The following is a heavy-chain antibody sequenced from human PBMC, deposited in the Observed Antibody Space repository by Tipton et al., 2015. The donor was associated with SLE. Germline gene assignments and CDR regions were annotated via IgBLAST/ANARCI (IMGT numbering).Heavy chain of an antibody. Sequence: SLRLSCAASGFTFSRYWMSWVRQAPGKGLEWVAVISYDGSNTYYSESVKGRLTLSRANFKNTVYLQMNSLRPEDTAVFYCARGESNPSYYYYLDVWGKGTTVTVSS. J-gene: IGHJ6*03. CDR3: ARGESNPSYYYYLDV. D-gene: IGHD4-11*01. V-gene: IGHV3-30*03. CDR1: GFTFSRYW. CDR2: ISYDGSNT.